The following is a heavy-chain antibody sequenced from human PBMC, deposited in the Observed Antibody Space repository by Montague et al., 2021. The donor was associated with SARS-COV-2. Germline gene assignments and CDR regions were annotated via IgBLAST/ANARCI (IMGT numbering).Heavy chain of an antibody. Sequence: SLRLSCAASGFTFDDYAMHWVRQAPGKALEWVSGPSWSSNSIGYWDSXKGRFTISRDNAKNSLYLQMNSLRAEDTGLYYCAKGQKIKWLVLHSAPDWFDPWGQGTLVTVSS. D-gene: IGHD6-19*01. V-gene: IGHV3-9*01. CDR3: AKGQKIKWLVLHSAPDWFDP. CDR2: PSWSSNSI. CDR1: GFTFDDYA. J-gene: IGHJ5*02.